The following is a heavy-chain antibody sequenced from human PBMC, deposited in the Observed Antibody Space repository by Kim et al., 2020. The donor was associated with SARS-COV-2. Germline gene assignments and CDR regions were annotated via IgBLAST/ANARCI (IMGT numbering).Heavy chain of an antibody. D-gene: IGHD2-2*03. CDR2: TYYRSKWYN. J-gene: IGHJ5*02. CDR3: ARDQMDIVVVPAAWFDP. V-gene: IGHV6-1*01. Sequence: SQTLSLTCAISGDSVSSNSAAWNWIRQSPSRGLEWLGRTYYRSKWYNDYAVSVKSRITINPDTSKNQFSLQLNSVTPEDTAVYYCARDQMDIVVVPAAWFDPWGQGTLVTVSS. CDR1: GDSVSSNSAA.